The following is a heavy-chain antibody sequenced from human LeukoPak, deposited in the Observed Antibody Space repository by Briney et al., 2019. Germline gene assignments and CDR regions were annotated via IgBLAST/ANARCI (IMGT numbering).Heavy chain of an antibody. CDR2: ISSSSSYI. Sequence: ETLSLTCTVSGGSISSYYWSWIRQPPGKGLEWVSSISSSSSYIYYADSVKGRFTISRDNAKNSLYLQMNSLRAEDTAVYYCARGFEYSSPWGQGTLVTVSS. CDR3: ARGFEYSSP. D-gene: IGHD6-6*01. V-gene: IGHV3-21*01. CDR1: GGSISSYY. J-gene: IGHJ5*02.